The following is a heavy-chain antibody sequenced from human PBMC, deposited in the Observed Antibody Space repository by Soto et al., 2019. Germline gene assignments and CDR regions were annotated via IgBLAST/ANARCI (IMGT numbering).Heavy chain of an antibody. Sequence: GGSLRLSCAASGFTFSSYGMHWVRQAPGKGLEWVAVIWYDGNKKYYGDSVRGRFAISRDNSKNTLYLEMNSLRAEDTAVYYCVVDTSGLLDYWGQGTLVTVSS. CDR1: GFTFSSYG. D-gene: IGHD3-22*01. CDR3: VVDTSGLLDY. J-gene: IGHJ4*02. CDR2: IWYDGNKK. V-gene: IGHV3-33*03.